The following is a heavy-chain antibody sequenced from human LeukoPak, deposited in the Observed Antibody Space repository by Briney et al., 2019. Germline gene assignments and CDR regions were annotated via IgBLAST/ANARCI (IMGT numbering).Heavy chain of an antibody. CDR3: AKMRYSNTYDAFDI. CDR1: GFTFSSYP. Sequence: GGSLRLSRAGSGFTFSSYPMSWVRQAPGKGLEWVSAIGDSGSSTYYADSVKGRFTISRDNSKNTLYLQMNSLRAEDTAVYYCAKMRYSNTYDAFDIWGQGTMVTVSS. J-gene: IGHJ3*02. V-gene: IGHV3-23*01. CDR2: IGDSGSST. D-gene: IGHD6-13*01.